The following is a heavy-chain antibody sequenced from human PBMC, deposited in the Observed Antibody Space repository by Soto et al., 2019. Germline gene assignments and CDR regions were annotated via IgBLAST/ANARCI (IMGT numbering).Heavy chain of an antibody. D-gene: IGHD3-10*01. CDR2: IIPIIGIT. CDR3: ARDNHYAYYGSGSYPNRPFDY. V-gene: IGHV1-69*10. CDR1: GYTFTSYG. Sequence: SVKVSCKASGYTFTSYGISWVRQAPGQGLEWMGRIIPIIGITNYAQKFQGRVTITADKSTSTAYMELSSLRSEDTAVYYCARDNHYAYYGSGSYPNRPFDYWGQGTLVTVSS. J-gene: IGHJ4*02.